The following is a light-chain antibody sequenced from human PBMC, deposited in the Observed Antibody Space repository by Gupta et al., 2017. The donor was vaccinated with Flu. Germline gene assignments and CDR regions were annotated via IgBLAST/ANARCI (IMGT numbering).Light chain of an antibody. Sequence: DIQMTQSPSSLSASVGDRVTITCRASQNVRTHLNWFQQKPGKAPELLIYSASSLQSGVPSRFSGSGSGTDFTLTINGLQPEDCATYYCQQSDSSPRTFGRGTKVDIK. CDR1: QNVRTH. CDR3: QQSDSSPRT. CDR2: SAS. V-gene: IGKV1-39*01. J-gene: IGKJ1*01.